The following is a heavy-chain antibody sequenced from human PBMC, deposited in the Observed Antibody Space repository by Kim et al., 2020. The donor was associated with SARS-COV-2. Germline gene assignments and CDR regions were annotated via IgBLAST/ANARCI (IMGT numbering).Heavy chain of an antibody. CDR3: ARSLTDFWSGYSPVRTPPIDYGMDV. CDR1: GFTVSSNY. D-gene: IGHD3-3*01. J-gene: IGHJ6*02. CDR2: IYSGGST. V-gene: IGHV3-53*04. Sequence: GGSLRLSCAASGFTVSSNYMSWVRQAPGKGLEWVSVIYSGGSTYYADSVKGRFTISRHNSKNTLYLQMNSLRAEDTAVYYCARSLTDFWSGYSPVRTPPIDYGMDVWGQGTTVTVSS.